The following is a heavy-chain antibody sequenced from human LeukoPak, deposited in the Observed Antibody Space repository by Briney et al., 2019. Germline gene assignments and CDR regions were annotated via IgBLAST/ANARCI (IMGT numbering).Heavy chain of an antibody. J-gene: IGHJ4*02. CDR2: IYHSGST. CDR1: GYSISSGYY. Sequence: PSETLSLTCTVSGYSISSGYYWGWIRQPPGKGLEWIGSIYHSGSTYYNPSLKSRVTISVDTSKNQFSLKLSSVTAADTAVYYCATPKGYYYGSGSYIDYWGQGTLVTVSS. V-gene: IGHV4-38-2*02. CDR3: ATPKGYYYGSGSYIDY. D-gene: IGHD3-10*01.